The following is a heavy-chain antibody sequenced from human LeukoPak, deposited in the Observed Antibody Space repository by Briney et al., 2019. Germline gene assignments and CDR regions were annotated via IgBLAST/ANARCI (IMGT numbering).Heavy chain of an antibody. CDR3: ASGVGIAAAGPTNDY. Sequence: GSSVKVSCKASGGTFSSYTISWVRQAPGQGLEWMRRIIPILGIANYAQKFQGRVTITADKSTSTAYMELSSLRSEDTAVYYCASGVGIAAAGPTNDYGGQGTLVTVSS. CDR2: IIPILGIA. D-gene: IGHD6-13*01. J-gene: IGHJ4*02. V-gene: IGHV1-69*02. CDR1: GGTFSSYT.